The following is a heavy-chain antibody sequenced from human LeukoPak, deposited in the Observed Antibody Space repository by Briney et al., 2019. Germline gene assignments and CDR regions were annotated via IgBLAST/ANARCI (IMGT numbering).Heavy chain of an antibody. V-gene: IGHV4-59*01. CDR2: VSYTGTT. D-gene: IGHD3-10*01. CDR1: GDSISSYY. Sequence: SETLSLTCTVSGDSISSYYWSWIRQPPGKGLEWIGYVSYTGTTNCNPSLKSRVTISVDTSKNQFSLKLTSVTAADTAVYYCARGAMVRGVPMGVWGTGTMVTVSS. CDR3: ARGAMVRGVPMGV. J-gene: IGHJ6*04.